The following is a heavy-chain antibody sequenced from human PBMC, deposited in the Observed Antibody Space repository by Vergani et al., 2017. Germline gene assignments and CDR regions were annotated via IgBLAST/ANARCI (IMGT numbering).Heavy chain of an antibody. Sequence: QVQLQESAPGRVKPSQTLSLTCTVSGGSFSTGGQSWTWLRQSAGKGLGWIGRIYTSGAPNYNPSLRSRAIMYVDASKKQFALKFTSVTAADTAVYYCARDGGEYDKDALDVWGQGTKVTVTS. CDR2: IYTSGAP. V-gene: IGHV4-61*02. CDR1: GGSFSTGGQS. D-gene: IGHD2-21*01. J-gene: IGHJ3*01. CDR3: ARDGGEYDKDALDV.